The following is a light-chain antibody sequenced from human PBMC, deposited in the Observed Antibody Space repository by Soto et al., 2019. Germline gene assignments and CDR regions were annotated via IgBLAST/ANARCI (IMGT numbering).Light chain of an antibody. CDR1: QGISSY. V-gene: IGKV1-8*01. J-gene: IGKJ2*01. CDR2: AAS. Sequence: AIRMTQSPSSLSASTGDRVTITCRASQGISSYLAWYQQKPGKAPKLLVYAASTFQSGVPSRFSGSGSGTDFTLTISGLQSEDFATYFFQQYYSYPYTCGQGTQLEIK. CDR3: QQYYSYPYT.